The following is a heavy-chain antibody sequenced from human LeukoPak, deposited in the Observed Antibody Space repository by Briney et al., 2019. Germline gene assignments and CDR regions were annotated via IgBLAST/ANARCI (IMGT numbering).Heavy chain of an antibody. CDR2: IKEDGSEK. D-gene: IGHD2-15*01. Sequence: GGSLRLSCAASGFTFSSYWMSWVRQAPGKGLEWVANIKEDGSEKYYVDSVKGRFTISRDNAKKSLYVQMNSLRAEDTAVYYCVTTGASGGLTYYFHYWGQGTLVTVSS. J-gene: IGHJ4*02. CDR1: GFTFSSYW. CDR3: VTTGASGGLTYYFHY. V-gene: IGHV3-7*05.